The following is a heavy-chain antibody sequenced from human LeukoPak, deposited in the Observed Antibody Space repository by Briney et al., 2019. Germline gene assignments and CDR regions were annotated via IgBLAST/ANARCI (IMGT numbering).Heavy chain of an antibody. CDR2: ISGSGGST. Sequence: GGSLSLSCAASGFTFSSYAMSWVRQAPGKGLEWVSAISGSGGSTYYADSMKGRFTISRDNSKNTLYLQMNSLRAEDTAVYYCAKYIDYGDYPSPFDPWGQGTLVPSPQ. D-gene: IGHD4-17*01. CDR3: AKYIDYGDYPSPFDP. V-gene: IGHV3-23*01. CDR1: GFTFSSYA. J-gene: IGHJ5*02.